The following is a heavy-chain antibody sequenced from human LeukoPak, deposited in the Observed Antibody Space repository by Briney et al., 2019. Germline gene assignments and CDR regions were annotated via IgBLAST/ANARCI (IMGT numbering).Heavy chain of an antibody. CDR2: INPNSGGT. CDR1: GYTFTGYH. D-gene: IGHD3-16*01. V-gene: IGHV1-2*02. J-gene: IGHJ6*03. Sequence: ASVKVSCKASGYTFTGYHIHWVRQAPGQGPEWMAWINPNSGGTKYAQKFQGRVTMTRDTSTSTVYMELSSLRSEDTAVYYCAREAGSEGLGYMDVWGKGTTVTISS. CDR3: AREAGSEGLGYMDV.